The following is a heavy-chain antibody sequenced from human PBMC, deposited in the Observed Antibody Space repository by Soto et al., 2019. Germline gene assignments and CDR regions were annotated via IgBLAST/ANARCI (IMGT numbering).Heavy chain of an antibody. D-gene: IGHD4-17*01. Sequence: PGGSLRLSCAASGFTFNSYAMNWVRQAPGKGLEWVSAISGGRDYTYYADSVKGRFIISRDNSKTTLYLQMNSLRAEDTAVYYCAKDLSYGNLAPYYHYGMDVWGQGTTVTVSS. CDR1: GFTFNSYA. CDR2: ISGGRDYT. V-gene: IGHV3-23*01. J-gene: IGHJ6*02. CDR3: AKDLSYGNLAPYYHYGMDV.